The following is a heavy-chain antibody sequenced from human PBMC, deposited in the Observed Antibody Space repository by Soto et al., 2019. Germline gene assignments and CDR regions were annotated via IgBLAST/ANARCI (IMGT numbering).Heavy chain of an antibody. Sequence: QVQLVQSGPEVKKPGASVKVSCKASGYTFNTFGVTWVRQAPGQGLEWMGWINTSNGKTNYAPKFQGRVTLTIDTSTTTASMELRSLTSDATAIYFCARGGLSRRNWFDPWGQGTLVTVSS. CDR3: ARGGLSRRNWFDP. CDR2: INTSNGKT. J-gene: IGHJ5*02. D-gene: IGHD2-2*01. CDR1: GYTFNTFG. V-gene: IGHV1-18*04.